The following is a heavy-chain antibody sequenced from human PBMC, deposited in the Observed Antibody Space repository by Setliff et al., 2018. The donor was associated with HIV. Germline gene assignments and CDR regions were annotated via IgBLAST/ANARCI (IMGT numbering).Heavy chain of an antibody. CDR1: GFTFSSYA. V-gene: IGHV3-64*04. J-gene: IGHJ4*02. CDR3: ARSPYGDYGLDY. Sequence: GGSLRLSCAASGFTFSSYAMHWVRQAPGKGLEYVSAISSNGGSTYYTASVKGRFTISRDNSKNTLYLQMNTLRAEDTAVYFCARSPYGDYGLDYWGQGTLVTVSS. D-gene: IGHD4-17*01. CDR2: ISSNGGST.